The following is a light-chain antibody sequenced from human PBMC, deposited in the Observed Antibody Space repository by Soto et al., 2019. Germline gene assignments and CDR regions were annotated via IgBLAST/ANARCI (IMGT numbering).Light chain of an antibody. J-gene: IGLJ2*01. CDR3: SSFAGSLRV. Sequence: QSALTQPPSASGSPGQSVTISCTGTSSDIGGYNYVSWYQQHPGKAPKVMIYEVTKRPSGVPDRFSGSKSGNTASLTVSGLQAEDEADYYCSSFAGSLRVFGGGTQLTVL. CDR2: EVT. V-gene: IGLV2-8*01. CDR1: SSDIGGYNY.